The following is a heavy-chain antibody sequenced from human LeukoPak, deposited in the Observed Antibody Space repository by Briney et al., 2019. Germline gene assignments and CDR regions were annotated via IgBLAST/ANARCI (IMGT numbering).Heavy chain of an antibody. CDR2: IKQDGSEE. J-gene: IGHJ4*02. V-gene: IGHV3-7*01. CDR1: GFTSSSYW. D-gene: IGHD3-10*01. CDR3: ARAAPYGLIDY. Sequence: GGSLRLSCAASGFTSSSYWMSWVRQAPGKGLDWVANIKQDGSEEYYVDSVNGRFTISRDNAKNSLYLQMNSLRAEDTAVYYCARAAPYGLIDYWGQGTLVTVSS.